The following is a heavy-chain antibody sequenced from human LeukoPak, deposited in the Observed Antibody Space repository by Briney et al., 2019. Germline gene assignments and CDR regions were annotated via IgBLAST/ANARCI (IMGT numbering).Heavy chain of an antibody. J-gene: IGHJ4*02. Sequence: PGRSLRLSCTASGFTFGDYAMSWFRQAPGKGLEWVGFIRSKAYGGTTEYAASVKGRFTISRDDSKSIAYLQMNSLKTEDTAVYYCTRDQTYYYDSSGYYSVYWGQGTLVTVSS. CDR1: GFTFGDYA. D-gene: IGHD3-22*01. CDR2: IRSKAYGGTT. CDR3: TRDQTYYYDSSGYYSVY. V-gene: IGHV3-49*03.